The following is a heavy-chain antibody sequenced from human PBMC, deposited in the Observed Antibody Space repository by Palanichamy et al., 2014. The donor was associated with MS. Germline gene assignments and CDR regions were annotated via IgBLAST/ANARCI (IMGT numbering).Heavy chain of an antibody. CDR3: ATSFLEWLSGYYYGMDV. CDR1: GYTFTSYA. J-gene: IGHJ6*02. D-gene: IGHD3-3*01. V-gene: IGHV1-3*01. CDR2: INAGNGNT. Sequence: QVQLVQSGAEVKKPGASVKVSCKASGYTFTSYAMHWVRQAPGQRLEWMGWINAGNGNTKYSQKFQGRVTITRDTSASTAYMELSSLRSEDTAVYYCATSFLEWLSGYYYGMDVWGQGTTVTVSS.